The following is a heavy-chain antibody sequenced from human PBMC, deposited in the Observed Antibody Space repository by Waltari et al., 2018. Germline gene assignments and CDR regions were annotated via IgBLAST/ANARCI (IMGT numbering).Heavy chain of an antibody. CDR3: ARAANFWSGYYEGDDY. V-gene: IGHV1-69*01. J-gene: IGHJ4*02. D-gene: IGHD3-3*01. CDR1: GGTFSSYA. CDR2: SIPSFGTA. Sequence: QVQLVQSGAEVKKPGSSVKVSCKASGGTFSSYAISWVRQAPGQGLEWMGGSIPSFGTANYEQKFQGRVTITADESTSTAYMELSSLRSEDTAVYYCARAANFWSGYYEGDDYWGQGTLVTVSS.